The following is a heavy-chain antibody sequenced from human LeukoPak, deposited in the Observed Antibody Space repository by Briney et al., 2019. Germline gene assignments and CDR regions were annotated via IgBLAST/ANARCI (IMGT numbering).Heavy chain of an antibody. Sequence: PSETLSLTCTVSGGSISSYYWSWIRQPAGKGLEWIGRISASGSTNYNPSLKSRVTMSADTSQNQFSLKLISLTAADTAVYYCARDPVGMSAFDYWGQGAQVVVSS. V-gene: IGHV4-4*07. CDR1: GGSISSYY. CDR3: ARDPVGMSAFDY. CDR2: ISASGST. D-gene: IGHD2-21*01. J-gene: IGHJ4*02.